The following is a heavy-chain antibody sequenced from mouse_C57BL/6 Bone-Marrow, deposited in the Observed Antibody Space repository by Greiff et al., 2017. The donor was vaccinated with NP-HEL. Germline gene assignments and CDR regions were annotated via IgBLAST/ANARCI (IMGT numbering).Heavy chain of an antibody. CDR2: ISYDGSN. V-gene: IGHV3-6*01. D-gene: IGHD1-1*01. Sequence: ESGPGLVKPSQSLSLTCSVTGYSITSGYYWNWIRQFPGNKLEWMGYISYDGSNNYNPSLKNRISITRDPSKKQFFLKLNAVTTEDTATYYCAITTVVEGAWFAHWGQGTLVTVSA. J-gene: IGHJ3*01. CDR1: GYSITSGYY. CDR3: AITTVVEGAWFAH.